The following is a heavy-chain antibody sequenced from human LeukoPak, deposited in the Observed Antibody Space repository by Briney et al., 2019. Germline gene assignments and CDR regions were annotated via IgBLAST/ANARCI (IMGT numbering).Heavy chain of an antibody. CDR1: GFTFSSYA. Sequence: GGSLRLSCAASGFTFSSYAMHWVRQAPGKGLEWVAVISYDGSNKYYADSVKGRFTISRDNSKNTLYLQMNSLRAEDTAVYYCARVLLELVSYYYGMDVWGQGTTVTVSS. V-gene: IGHV3-30*04. CDR3: ARVLLELVSYYYGMDV. J-gene: IGHJ6*02. D-gene: IGHD6-13*01. CDR2: ISYDGSNK.